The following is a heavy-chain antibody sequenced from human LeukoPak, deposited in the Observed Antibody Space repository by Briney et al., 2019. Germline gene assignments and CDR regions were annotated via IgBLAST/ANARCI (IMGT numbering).Heavy chain of an antibody. D-gene: IGHD6-19*01. CDR1: GGSFSGYF. CDR2: INHSGST. CDR3: ARTSGWYYLYYYYYMDV. J-gene: IGHJ6*03. V-gene: IGHV4-34*01. Sequence: SETLSLTCAVYGGSFSGYFWSWIRQPPGKGLEWIGDINHSGSTNYNPSLKSRVTISVDTSKNQFSLKLSSVTAADTAVYYCARTSGWYYLYYYYYMDVWGKGTTVTISS.